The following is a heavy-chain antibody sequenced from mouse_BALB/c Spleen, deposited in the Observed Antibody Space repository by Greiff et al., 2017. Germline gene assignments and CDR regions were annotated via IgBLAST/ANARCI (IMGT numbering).Heavy chain of an antibody. CDR1: GYSFTSYW. CDR3: AREEGRYYFDY. J-gene: IGHJ2*01. V-gene: IGHV1S127*01. Sequence: QVQLQQSGPQLVRPGASVKISCKASGYSFTSYWMHWVKQRPGQGLEWIGMIDPSDSETRLNQKFKDKATLTVDKSSSTAYMQLSSPTSEDSAVYYCAREEGRYYFDYWGQGTTLTVSS. CDR2: IDPSDSET.